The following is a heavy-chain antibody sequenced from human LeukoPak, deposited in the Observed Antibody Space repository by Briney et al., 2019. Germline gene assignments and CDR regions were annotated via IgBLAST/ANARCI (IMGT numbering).Heavy chain of an antibody. CDR3: ARGLPYCSGGSCQRYYYMDV. J-gene: IGHJ6*03. V-gene: IGHV1-2*06. D-gene: IGHD2-15*01. Sequence: ASVKVSCKASGYTFTGYYMHWVRQAPGQGLEWMGRINPNSGGTNYAQKFQGRVTMTRDTSISTAYMGLSRLRSDDTAVYYCARGLPYCSGGSCQRYYYMDVWGKGTTVTVSS. CDR2: INPNSGGT. CDR1: GYTFTGYY.